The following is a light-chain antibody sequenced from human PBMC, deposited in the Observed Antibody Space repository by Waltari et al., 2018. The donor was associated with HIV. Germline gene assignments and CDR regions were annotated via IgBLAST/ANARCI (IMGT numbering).Light chain of an antibody. J-gene: IGLJ2*01. CDR3: ATWDASLTVV. CDR2: DSY. CDR1: DSNIGNNY. V-gene: IGLV1-51*01. Sequence: QSVLTQPPSVSAAPGQKVSISCSGSDSNIGNNYVSWYQQLPGTAPKRLLYDSYKRPPGIPDRLSGSKSGTSATLGIAGLQTGDEAYYYCATWDASLTVVFGGGTKLTVL.